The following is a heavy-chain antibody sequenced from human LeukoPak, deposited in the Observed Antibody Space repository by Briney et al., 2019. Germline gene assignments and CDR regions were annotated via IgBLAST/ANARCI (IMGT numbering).Heavy chain of an antibody. J-gene: IGHJ4*02. CDR1: GFTFSSYG. D-gene: IGHD3-22*01. V-gene: IGHV3-23*01. CDR2: ISGSGGST. Sequence: PGGTLRLSCAASGFTFSSYGMSWVRQAPGKGLDWVSAISGSGGSTYYADSVKGRFTISRDNSKNTLYLQMNSLRAEDTAVYYCAKGGNAGGDSSGPIIHFDYWGQGTLVTVSS. CDR3: AKGGNAGGDSSGPIIHFDY.